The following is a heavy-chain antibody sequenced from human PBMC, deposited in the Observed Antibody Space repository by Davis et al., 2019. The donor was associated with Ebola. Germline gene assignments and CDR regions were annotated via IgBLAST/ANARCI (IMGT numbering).Heavy chain of an antibody. V-gene: IGHV1-8*01. CDR2: MNPNSGNT. D-gene: IGHD3-10*01. CDR3: ARGESGSV. Sequence: ASVKVSCKASGYTFTSYDINWVRQATGQGLEWMGWMNPNSGNTGYAQKFQGRVTITADKSTITAYMELRSLISEDTAVYYCARGESGSVWGQGTTVTVSS. CDR1: GYTFTSYD. J-gene: IGHJ6*02.